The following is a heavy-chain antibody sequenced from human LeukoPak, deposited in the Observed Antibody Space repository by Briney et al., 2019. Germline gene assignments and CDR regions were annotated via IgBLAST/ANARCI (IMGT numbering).Heavy chain of an antibody. CDR1: GFTYSHYG. J-gene: IGHJ4*02. D-gene: IGHD4-11*01. CDR2: IWSDATEK. V-gene: IGHV3-33*06. Sequence: GGSLRLSCAASGFTYSHYGMHWVRQAPGKGLEWVAVIWSDATEKYYGDAVKGRFTISRDNSRNTLYLQMNSLRAEDTAVYYCAKDAQRGFDYSNSPEYWGQGTLVTVSS. CDR3: AKDAQRGFDYSNSPEY.